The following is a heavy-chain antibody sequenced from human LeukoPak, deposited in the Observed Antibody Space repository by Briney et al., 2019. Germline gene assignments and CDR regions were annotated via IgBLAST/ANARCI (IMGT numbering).Heavy chain of an antibody. CDR1: GFTFSDYY. D-gene: IGHD6-13*01. V-gene: IGHV3-11*06. CDR3: ARDLLGYTSPRLQRSDPFDI. Sequence: PGGSLRLSCAASGFTFSDYYMSWIRQAPGKGLEWVSYISSSSSYTNYADSVKGRFTISRDNAKNSLYLQMNSLRAEDTAVYYCARDLLGYTSPRLQRSDPFDIWAKGQWSPSLQ. J-gene: IGHJ3*02. CDR2: ISSSSSYT.